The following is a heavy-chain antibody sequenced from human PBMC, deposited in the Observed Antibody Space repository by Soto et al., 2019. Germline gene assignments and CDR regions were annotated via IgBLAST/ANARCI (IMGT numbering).Heavy chain of an antibody. J-gene: IGHJ4*02. V-gene: IGHV3-49*04. Sequence: GGSLRLSCTASGFTFGDYAMSWVRQAPGKGLEWVGFIRSKAYGGTTEYAASVKGRFTISRDDSKSIAYLQMNSLKTEDTAVYYCARAPYYDILTGYSHFDYWGQGTLVTVSS. CDR1: GFTFGDYA. CDR3: ARAPYYDILTGYSHFDY. CDR2: IRSKAYGGTT. D-gene: IGHD3-9*01.